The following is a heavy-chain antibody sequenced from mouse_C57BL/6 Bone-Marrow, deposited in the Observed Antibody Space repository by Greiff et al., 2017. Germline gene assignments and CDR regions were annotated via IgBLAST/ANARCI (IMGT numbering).Heavy chain of an antibody. CDR1: GYTFTSYD. D-gene: IGHD2-4*01. CDR3: AREGAYDYDYWYFDV. J-gene: IGHJ1*03. CDR2: IYPRDGST. Sequence: QVQLKESGPELVKPGASVKLSCKASGYTFTSYDINWVKQRPGQGLEWIGWIYPRDGSTKYNEKFKGKATLTVDTSSSTAYMGLHSLTSEDSAVYFCAREGAYDYDYWYFDVWGTGTTVTVSS. V-gene: IGHV1-85*01.